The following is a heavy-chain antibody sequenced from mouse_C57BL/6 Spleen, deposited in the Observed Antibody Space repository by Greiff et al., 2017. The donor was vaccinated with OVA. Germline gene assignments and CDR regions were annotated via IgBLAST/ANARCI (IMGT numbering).Heavy chain of an antibody. J-gene: IGHJ1*03. Sequence: EVQLVESGGGLVQPGGSLKLSCAASGFTFSDYYMYWVRQTPEKRLEWVAYISNGGGSTYYPDTVKGRFTISRDNAKNTRYLQMSRLKSEDTAMYYCARHITTVVATDWYFDVWGTGTTVTVSS. CDR2: ISNGGGST. CDR1: GFTFSDYY. V-gene: IGHV5-12*01. D-gene: IGHD1-1*01. CDR3: ARHITTVVATDWYFDV.